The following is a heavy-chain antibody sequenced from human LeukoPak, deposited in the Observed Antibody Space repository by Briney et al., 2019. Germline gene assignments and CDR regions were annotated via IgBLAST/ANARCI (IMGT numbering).Heavy chain of an antibody. CDR2: IIPILGIA. Sequence: ASVKVSCKASGGTFSSYAISWVRQAPGQGFEWMGRIIPILGIANYAQKFQGRVTITADKSTSTAYMELSSLRSEDTAVYYCARVVDDSRSDYFDYWGQGTLVTVSS. J-gene: IGHJ4*02. V-gene: IGHV1-69*04. D-gene: IGHD3-22*01. CDR1: GGTFSSYA. CDR3: ARVVDDSRSDYFDY.